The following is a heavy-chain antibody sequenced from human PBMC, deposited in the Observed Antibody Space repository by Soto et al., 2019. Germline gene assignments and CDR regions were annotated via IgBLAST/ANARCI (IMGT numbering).Heavy chain of an antibody. CDR2: INPSSGTT. CDR3: ARSLGETTSLFDY. D-gene: IGHD1-26*01. CDR1: GYIFIHCF. Sequence: QVQLVQSGAEMKQPGASVKLSCQASGYIFIHCFMHWVRQAPGQGLEWMGGINPSSGTTRYAQKFQGRVTMTRDTPTTTVYMELSRLGSGDTAMYYCARSLGETTSLFDYWGQGSLVTVSA. J-gene: IGHJ4*02. V-gene: IGHV1-46*01.